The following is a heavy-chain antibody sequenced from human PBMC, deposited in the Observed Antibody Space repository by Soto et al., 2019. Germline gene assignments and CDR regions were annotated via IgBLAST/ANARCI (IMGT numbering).Heavy chain of an antibody. CDR1: GFTFSSYS. D-gene: IGHD2-15*01. CDR2: IRNKANSYAT. Sequence: PGGSLRLSCAASGFTFSSYSMNWVRQASVKGLEWVGRIRNKANSYATAYGVSVKGRFTISRDDSKNTAFLQMNSLKIEDTALYYCTTHAPEDMIRKWGPRTLVTVSS. J-gene: IGHJ4*02. V-gene: IGHV3-73*01. CDR3: TTHAPEDMIRK.